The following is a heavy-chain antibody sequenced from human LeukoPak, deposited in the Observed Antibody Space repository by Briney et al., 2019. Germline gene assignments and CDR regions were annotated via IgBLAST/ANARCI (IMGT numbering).Heavy chain of an antibody. CDR1: GYTFTSYD. J-gene: IGHJ6*02. CDR3: ARALSLAATPGYYYGMDV. Sequence: ASVKVSCKASGYTFTSYDINWVRQATGQGLEWMGWMNPNSGNTGYAQKFQSRVTMTRNTSISTAYMELSSLRSEDSAVYYCARALSLAATPGYYYGMDVWGQGTTVTVSS. D-gene: IGHD2-15*01. CDR2: MNPNSGNT. V-gene: IGHV1-8*01.